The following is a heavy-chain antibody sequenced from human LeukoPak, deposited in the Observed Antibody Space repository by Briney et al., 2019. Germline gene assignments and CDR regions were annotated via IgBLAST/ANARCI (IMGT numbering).Heavy chain of an antibody. CDR3: ATSADSPGNS. Sequence: GGSLRLSCAASGFTFSSYWMSWARQAPGKGLEWVANLNHDGTAKFYVDSVKGRFTISRDNAKNSLYLQMSNLRAEDTAVYYCATSADSPGNSWGQGTLITVSS. D-gene: IGHD4-23*01. CDR1: GFTFSSYW. CDR2: LNHDGTAK. V-gene: IGHV3-7*01. J-gene: IGHJ4*02.